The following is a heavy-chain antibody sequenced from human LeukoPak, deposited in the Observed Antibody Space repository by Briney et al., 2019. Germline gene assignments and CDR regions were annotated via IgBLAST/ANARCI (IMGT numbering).Heavy chain of an antibody. D-gene: IGHD6-13*01. CDR1: GFTFSNYA. Sequence: GGSLRLSCAASGFTFSNYAMSWVRQAPGKGLEWVSTISGSDGSTYYVDSVKGSFTISRDNSKNTLYLQMNSLRAEDTAVYYCAKTPFIAAAGLDYWGQGTLVTVSS. CDR2: ISGSDGST. CDR3: AKTPFIAAAGLDY. J-gene: IGHJ4*02. V-gene: IGHV3-23*01.